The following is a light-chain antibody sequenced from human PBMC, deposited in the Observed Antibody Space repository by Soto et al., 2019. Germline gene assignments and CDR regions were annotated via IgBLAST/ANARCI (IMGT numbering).Light chain of an antibody. V-gene: IGKV3-20*01. CDR2: GAS. CDR3: QQYGSSPFT. Sequence: EIVLTQSPGTLSLSPGERATLSCRASQSVSSNYLTWYQQKPGQAPRLLIYGASYRATGIPDRFSGSGSGTDFTLTISRLEPEDFAVYYCQQYGSSPFTLGPGTKVDIK. CDR1: QSVSSNY. J-gene: IGKJ3*01.